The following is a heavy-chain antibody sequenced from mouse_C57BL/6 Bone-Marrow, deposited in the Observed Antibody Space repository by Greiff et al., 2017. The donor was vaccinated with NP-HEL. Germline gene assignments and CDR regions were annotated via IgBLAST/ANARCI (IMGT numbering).Heavy chain of an antibody. Sequence: VHLVESGPGLVAPSQSLSITCTVSGFSLTSYGVDWVRQSPGKGLEWLGVIWGVGSTNYNSALKSRLSISKYNSKRQVFLKMNSLQTDDTAMYYCASVYGSSYSYFDVWGTGTTVTVSS. J-gene: IGHJ1*03. D-gene: IGHD1-1*01. CDR1: GFSLTSYG. CDR3: ASVYGSSYSYFDV. CDR2: IWGVGST. V-gene: IGHV2-6*01.